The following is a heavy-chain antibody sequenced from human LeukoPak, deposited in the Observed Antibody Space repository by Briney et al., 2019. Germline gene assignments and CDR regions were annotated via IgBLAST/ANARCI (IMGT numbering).Heavy chain of an antibody. CDR2: IYYSGSA. Sequence: PSQTLSLTCTVSGGSISIDDYYWSWIRQPPGKGLEWIGYIYYSGSAYYNPSLKSRVTLSIDTSKNQFSLNLSSVTAADTAVYYCARYSQYYFDSNTSTRKYYFDYWGQGVLVTVSS. J-gene: IGHJ4*02. CDR3: ARYSQYYFDSNTSTRKYYFDY. V-gene: IGHV4-30-4*01. D-gene: IGHD3-22*01. CDR1: GGSISIDDYY.